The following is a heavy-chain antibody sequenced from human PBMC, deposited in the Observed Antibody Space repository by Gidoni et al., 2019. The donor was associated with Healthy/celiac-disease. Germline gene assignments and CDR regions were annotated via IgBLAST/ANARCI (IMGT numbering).Heavy chain of an antibody. D-gene: IGHD6-6*01. CDR2: IYTSGST. Sequence: QVQLQESGPGLVKSSQTLSLTCTVSGGSISSGSYYWSWIRQPAGKGLEWIGRIYTSGSTNYNPSLKSRVTISVDTSKNQFSLKLSSVTAADTAVYYCARWGYSSSSYGWFDPWGQGTLVTVSS. CDR1: GGSISSGSYY. CDR3: ARWGYSSSSYGWFDP. V-gene: IGHV4-61*02. J-gene: IGHJ5*02.